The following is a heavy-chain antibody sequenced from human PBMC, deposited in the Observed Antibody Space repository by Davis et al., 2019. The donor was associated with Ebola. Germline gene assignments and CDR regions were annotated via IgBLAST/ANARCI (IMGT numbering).Heavy chain of an antibody. CDR1: GFTFDDYA. V-gene: IGHV3-9*01. CDR2: ISWNSGSI. D-gene: IGHD3-10*01. CDR3: ARVPLLWFGEPHFDY. J-gene: IGHJ4*02. Sequence: SLKISCAASGFTFDDYAMHWVRQAPGKGLEWVSGISWNSGSIGYADSVKGRFTISRDNAKNSLYLQMNSLRAEDTAVYYCARVPLLWFGEPHFDYWGQGTLVTVSS.